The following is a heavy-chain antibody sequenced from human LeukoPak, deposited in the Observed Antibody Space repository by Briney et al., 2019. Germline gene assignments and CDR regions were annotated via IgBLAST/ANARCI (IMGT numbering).Heavy chain of an antibody. CDR1: GFTFSDYY. D-gene: IGHD2-2*01. CDR2: ISSSGRTI. Sequence: GGSLRLSCAGSGFTFSDYYMSWIRQAPGRGLEWVSYISSSGRTIYYADSVKGRFTISRDNAKNSLYLQMNSLRAEDTAVYYCARADCSSSSCYELDYWGQGTLVTVSS. J-gene: IGHJ4*02. CDR3: ARADCSSSSCYELDY. V-gene: IGHV3-11*04.